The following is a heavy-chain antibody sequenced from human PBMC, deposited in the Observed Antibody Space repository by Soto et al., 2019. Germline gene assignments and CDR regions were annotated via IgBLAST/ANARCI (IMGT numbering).Heavy chain of an antibody. CDR3: ARDDLRYFDWSYLTAFDI. V-gene: IGHV3-21*01. CDR1: EFTFSNYA. Sequence: GGSLRLSCAASEFTFSNYAMSWVRQAPGKGLEWVSAISSRSTYIYYADSVKGRFTISRDNAKNSLYLQMNSLRAEDTAVYYCARDDLRYFDWSYLTAFDICGQGTMVTGSS. D-gene: IGHD3-9*01. J-gene: IGHJ3*02. CDR2: ISSRSTYI.